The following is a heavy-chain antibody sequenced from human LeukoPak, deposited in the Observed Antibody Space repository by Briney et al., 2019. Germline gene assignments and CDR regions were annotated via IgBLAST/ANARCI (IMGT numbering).Heavy chain of an antibody. D-gene: IGHD3-10*01. CDR3: ARRLKRGVTRRNWFDP. V-gene: IGHV4-34*01. CDR1: GGSFSGYY. J-gene: IGHJ5*02. CDR2: INHSGST. Sequence: PSETLSLTCAVYGGSFSGYYWSWIRQPPGKGLEWIGEINHSGSTNYNPSLKSRVTISVDTSKNQFSLKLSSVTAADTAVYYCARRLKRGVTRRNWFDPWGQGTLVTVSS.